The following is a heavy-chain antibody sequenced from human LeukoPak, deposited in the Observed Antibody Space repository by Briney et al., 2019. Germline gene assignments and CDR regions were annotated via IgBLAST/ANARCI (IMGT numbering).Heavy chain of an antibody. D-gene: IGHD2/OR15-2a*01. CDR1: GVIFSSYC. Sequence: GGSLRLSCAASGVIFSSYCMNWVRQAPGKGLEWVSSISTSSSYIYYAASVKGRFTISKETAKNSLYLQMNSLRGEETAVYYSARAEYLCDTFDYWGEGTLVTVSS. CDR3: ARAEYLCDTFDY. CDR2: ISTSSSYI. V-gene: IGHV3-21*01. J-gene: IGHJ4*02.